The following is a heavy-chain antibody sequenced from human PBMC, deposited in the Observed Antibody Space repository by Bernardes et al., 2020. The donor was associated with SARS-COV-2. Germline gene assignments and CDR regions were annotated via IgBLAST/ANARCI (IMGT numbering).Heavy chain of an antibody. J-gene: IGHJ6*03. CDR2: IIPILGIA. D-gene: IGHD2-2*01. V-gene: IGHV1-69*02. CDR3: ARVPYCSSTSCYVSGYMDV. CDR1: GGTFSSYT. Sequence: SVKVSCKASGGTFSSYTISWVRQAPGQGLEWMGRIIPILGIANYAQKFQGRVTITADKSTSTAYMELSSLRSEDTAVYYCARVPYCSSTSCYVSGYMDVWGKGTTVTVSS.